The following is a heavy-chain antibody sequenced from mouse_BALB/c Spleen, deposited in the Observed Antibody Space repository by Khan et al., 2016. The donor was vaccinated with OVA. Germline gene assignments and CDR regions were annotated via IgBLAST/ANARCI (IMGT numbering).Heavy chain of an antibody. CDR1: GFTFSAYV. D-gene: IGHD4-1*01. CDR2: INCDVYST. Sequence: EVELVDSGGDLVRPGGSLKLSCSVSGFTFSAYVLSWVRQSPDNRLESVATINCDVYSTSSPESLKGRFIISRDNAKNTLYLQMRSLKSEDTAMYYCASHLTGSFAYWGQGTLVTVSA. J-gene: IGHJ3*01. CDR3: ASHLTGSFAY. V-gene: IGHV5-6*01.